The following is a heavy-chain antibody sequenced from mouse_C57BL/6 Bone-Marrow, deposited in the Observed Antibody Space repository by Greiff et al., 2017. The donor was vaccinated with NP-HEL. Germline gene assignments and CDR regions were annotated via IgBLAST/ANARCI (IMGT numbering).Heavy chain of an antibody. CDR2: ISSGSSTI. J-gene: IGHJ4*01. D-gene: IGHD3-3*01. CDR3: ARGDDY. V-gene: IGHV5-17*01. CDR1: GFTFSDYG. Sequence: EVKLMESGGGLVKPGGSLKLSCAASGFTFSDYGMHWVRQAPEKGLEWVAYISSGSSTIYYADTVKGRFTISRDNAKNTLFLQMTSRRSEDTAVYYCARGDDYWGQGTSVTVSS.